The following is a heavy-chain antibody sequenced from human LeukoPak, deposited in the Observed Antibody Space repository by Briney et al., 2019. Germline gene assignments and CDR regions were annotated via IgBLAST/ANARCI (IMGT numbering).Heavy chain of an antibody. D-gene: IGHD1-26*01. Sequence: GGSLGLSCAASGFTFSSYWMHWVRQAPGKGLVWVSRINSDGSSTSHADSVKGRFTISRDNAKNTLYLQMNSLRAEDTAVYYCARDYSGSYGLDYWGQGTLVTVSS. CDR3: ARDYSGSYGLDY. CDR1: GFTFSSYW. CDR2: INSDGSST. J-gene: IGHJ4*02. V-gene: IGHV3-74*01.